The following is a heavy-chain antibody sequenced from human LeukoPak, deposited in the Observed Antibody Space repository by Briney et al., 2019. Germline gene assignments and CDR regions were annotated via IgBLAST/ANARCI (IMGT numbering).Heavy chain of an antibody. CDR3: ARGESGYDPIDY. D-gene: IGHD5-12*01. Sequence: SETLSLTCSVSGGSISSYYWSWIRQPPGKGLEWIGYIYYSGSTNYNPSLKSRVTISVDTSKNQFSLKLSSVTAADTAVYYCARGESGYDPIDYWGQGTLVTVSS. V-gene: IGHV4-59*01. J-gene: IGHJ4*02. CDR2: IYYSGST. CDR1: GGSISSYY.